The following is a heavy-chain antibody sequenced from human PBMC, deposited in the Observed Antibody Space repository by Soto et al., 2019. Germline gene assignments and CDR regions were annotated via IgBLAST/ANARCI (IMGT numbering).Heavy chain of an antibody. J-gene: IGHJ4*02. CDR1: GGTFSSCT. CDR3: ATDVDLPYEF. CDR2: IIPILGKP. D-gene: IGHD3-16*01. Sequence: QVQLVQSGAEVKKPGSSVKVSCKTSGGTFSSCTVNWVRQAPGQGPEWMGRIIPILGKPNYAQKFQGRVTITADTSTSTAYMEVTSLRSEDTAVYYFATDVDLPYEFWGQGTLVTVS. V-gene: IGHV1-69*02.